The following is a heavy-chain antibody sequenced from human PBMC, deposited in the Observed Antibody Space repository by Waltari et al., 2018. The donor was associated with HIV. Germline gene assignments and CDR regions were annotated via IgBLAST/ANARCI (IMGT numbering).Heavy chain of an antibody. CDR2: VYYGGQA. J-gene: IGHJ2*01. D-gene: IGHD3-10*01. Sequence: QLKESGPALVKPSETLSLSCSVSGVPLTSKNYYWGWVRQSPGKRLDWIAAVYYGGQAYNNPSLQSRLSLSLDTSKDRLSLNVTSVTAADTAVYYFARHSGPYVLFFDLWGRGTLVTVTS. CDR1: GVPLTSKNYY. CDR3: ARHSGPYVLFFDL. V-gene: IGHV4-39*01.